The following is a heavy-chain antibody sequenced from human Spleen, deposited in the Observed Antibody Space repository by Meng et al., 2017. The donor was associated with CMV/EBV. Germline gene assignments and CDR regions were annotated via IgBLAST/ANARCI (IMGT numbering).Heavy chain of an antibody. CDR1: LTFSDNY. J-gene: IGHJ4*02. D-gene: IGHD6-13*01. CDR3: VREGIPTAAYPFDY. Sequence: LTFSDNYMKWVRQAAGKGLEGVGRSRNEPNNYATENDASVKGRFNILRDDSKNSMYVQMNSLKTEDTAVYYCVREGIPTAAYPFDYWGQGTLVTVSS. V-gene: IGHV3-72*01. CDR2: SRNEPNNYAT.